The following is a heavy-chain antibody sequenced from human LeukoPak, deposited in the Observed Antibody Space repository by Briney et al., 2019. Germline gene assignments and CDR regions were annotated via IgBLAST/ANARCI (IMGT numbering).Heavy chain of an antibody. V-gene: IGHV3-23*01. CDR1: GFTFSSYA. CDR3: ANRGQAGFCSGGSCYSPFDY. J-gene: IGHJ4*02. Sequence: PGGSLRLSCAASGFTFSSYAMSWVRQAPGKGLEWVSAVGGSGGSTYYADSVKGRFTISRDNSKNTLYLQMNSLRAEDTAVYYCANRGQAGFCSGGSCYSPFDYWGQGTLVTVSS. CDR2: VGGSGGST. D-gene: IGHD2-15*01.